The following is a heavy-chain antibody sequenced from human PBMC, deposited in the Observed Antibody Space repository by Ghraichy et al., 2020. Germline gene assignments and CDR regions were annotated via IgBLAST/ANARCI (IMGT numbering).Heavy chain of an antibody. D-gene: IGHD7-27*01. CDR2: TCYRSKWYN. CDR3: ARGTGENAFDI. Sequence: SQTLSLTCAISGDSVSSNSAAWTWIRQSPSRGLEWLGRTCYRSKWYNDYAVSVKSRITINPDTSKNQFSLQLNSVTPEDTAVYFCARGTGENAFDIWGQGTMVTVSS. CDR1: GDSVSSNSAA. J-gene: IGHJ3*02. V-gene: IGHV6-1*01.